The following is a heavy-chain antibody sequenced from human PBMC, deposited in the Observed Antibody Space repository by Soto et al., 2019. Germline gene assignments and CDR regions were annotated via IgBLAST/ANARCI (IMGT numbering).Heavy chain of an antibody. CDR1: GFTFSSHW. Sequence: HPGGSLRLSCAASGFTFSSHWLGWVRQAPGKGLEWVANIKEDGSEKYYVDSVKGRFTISRDNAKNSLYLQMNSLRVEDTAAYYCERVTAARPYDSWGQGTLVTVSS. CDR3: ERVTAARPYDS. V-gene: IGHV3-7*01. J-gene: IGHJ4*02. D-gene: IGHD6-6*01. CDR2: IKEDGSEK.